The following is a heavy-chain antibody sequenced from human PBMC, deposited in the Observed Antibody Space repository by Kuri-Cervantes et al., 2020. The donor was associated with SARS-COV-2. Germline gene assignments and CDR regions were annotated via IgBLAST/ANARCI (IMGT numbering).Heavy chain of an antibody. CDR2: ISYDGSNK. J-gene: IGHJ4*02. V-gene: IGHV3-30*18. CDR3: AKDPTYSDSSGTFDY. CDR1: GFTFSSYG. Sequence: GESLKISCAASGFTFSSYGMHWVRQAPGKGLEWVAVISYDGSNKYYADSVKGRFTISRDNSKYTLYLQMNSLRAEDTAVYYCAKDPTYSDSSGTFDYWGQGTLVTVSS. D-gene: IGHD3-22*01.